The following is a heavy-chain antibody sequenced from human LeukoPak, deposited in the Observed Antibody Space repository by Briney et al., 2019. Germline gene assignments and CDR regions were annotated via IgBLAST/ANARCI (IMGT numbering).Heavy chain of an antibody. Sequence: PGGSLRLSCAASGFTFGDYAMHWVRQAPGKGLEWVSAISGGGGSTYYADSVKGRFTISRDNFKNTLYLQMNSLRTEDTAVYYCAKDQRITMIVVARNAFDIWGQGTMVTVSS. CDR3: AKDQRITMIVVARNAFDI. V-gene: IGHV3-23*01. D-gene: IGHD3-22*01. CDR1: GFTFGDYA. J-gene: IGHJ3*02. CDR2: ISGGGGST.